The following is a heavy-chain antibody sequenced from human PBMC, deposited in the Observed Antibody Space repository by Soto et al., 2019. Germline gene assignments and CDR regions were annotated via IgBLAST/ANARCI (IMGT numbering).Heavy chain of an antibody. CDR3: AKDHTVVIRDAFDI. J-gene: IGHJ3*02. CDR1: GFTFRSYA. Sequence: EVQILESGGGLVQPGGSLRLSCAASGFTFRSYAMYWVRQAPGKGLAWVSGISDSGTGTYYADSVKGRFTISRDNSKNTVYLQMKSLRAEDTAVYYCAKDHTVVIRDAFDIWGQGTMVNVPS. V-gene: IGHV3-23*01. D-gene: IGHD3-22*01. CDR2: ISDSGTGT.